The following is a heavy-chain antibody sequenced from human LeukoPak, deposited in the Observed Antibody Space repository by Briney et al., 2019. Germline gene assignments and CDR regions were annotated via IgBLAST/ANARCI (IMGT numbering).Heavy chain of an antibody. CDR2: IIPILGIA. J-gene: IGHJ4*02. Sequence: GASVKVSCKASGGTFSSYAISWVRQAPGQGLEWMGRIIPILGIANYAQEFQGRVTITADKSASTAYMELSSLRSEDTAVYYCARDRRDGYNLNDYWGQGTLVTVSS. D-gene: IGHD5-24*01. CDR1: GGTFSSYA. CDR3: ARDRRDGYNLNDY. V-gene: IGHV1-69*04.